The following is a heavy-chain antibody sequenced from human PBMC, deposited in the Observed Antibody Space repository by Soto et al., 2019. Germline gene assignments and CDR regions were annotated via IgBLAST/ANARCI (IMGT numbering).Heavy chain of an antibody. V-gene: IGHV4-31*03. CDR3: ARWWSGSRQGFDP. J-gene: IGHJ5*02. Sequence: QVQLQESGPGLVKPSQTLSLTCTVSGGSISSGDYYWSWIRQHPGKGLEWIGYIYYSGSTYYTPSLKSRVTISVETSKNQCSLQLSSVTAADTAVYYCARWWSGSRQGFDPWGQGTLVTVSS. D-gene: IGHD3-3*01. CDR2: IYYSGST. CDR1: GGSISSGDYY.